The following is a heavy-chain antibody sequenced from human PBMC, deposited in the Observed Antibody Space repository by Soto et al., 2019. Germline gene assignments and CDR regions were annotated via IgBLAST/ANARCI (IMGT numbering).Heavy chain of an antibody. D-gene: IGHD3-16*01. CDR3: ARGYWRLGESYYFDS. J-gene: IGHJ4*02. CDR2: ILTGGGT. V-gene: IGHV3-53*01. CDR1: GFTVSSSY. Sequence: PGVSLRLSCATSGFTVSSSYMSWVRQAPGMGLEWVSVILTGGGTHYADSVKGRFTVSRDNSQNTVYLQMNNLRGEDTATYYCARGYWRLGESYYFDSWGQGTLVTVSS.